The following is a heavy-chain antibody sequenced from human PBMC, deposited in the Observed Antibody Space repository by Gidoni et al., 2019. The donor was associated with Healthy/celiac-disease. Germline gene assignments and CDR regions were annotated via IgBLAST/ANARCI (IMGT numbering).Heavy chain of an antibody. Sequence: QVQLQESGPGLVKPSGTLPLHAAVSGRSISSGNGWSWVRPPPGKGLEWLGEIYHSGSTNYNPSLKSRVTISVDKSKNQFSLKLSSVTAADTAVYYCAAIVVVGEPSYYFDYWGQGTLVTVSS. CDR2: IYHSGST. V-gene: IGHV4-4*02. J-gene: IGHJ4*02. CDR1: GRSISSGNG. CDR3: AAIVVVGEPSYYFDY. D-gene: IGHD2-15*01.